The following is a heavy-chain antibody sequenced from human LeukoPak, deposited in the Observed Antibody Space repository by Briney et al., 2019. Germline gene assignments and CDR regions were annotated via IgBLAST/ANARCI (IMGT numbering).Heavy chain of an antibody. CDR1: GFTFSNAW. Sequence: GGSLRLSCAASGFTFSNAWMSWVRQAPGKGLEWVGRIKSKTDGGTTDYAAPVKGRFTISRDDSKNTLYLQMNSLRAEDTAVYYCASPIVPAARGYFDYWGQGTLVTVSS. CDR2: IKSKTDGGTT. V-gene: IGHV3-15*01. D-gene: IGHD2-2*01. J-gene: IGHJ4*02. CDR3: ASPIVPAARGYFDY.